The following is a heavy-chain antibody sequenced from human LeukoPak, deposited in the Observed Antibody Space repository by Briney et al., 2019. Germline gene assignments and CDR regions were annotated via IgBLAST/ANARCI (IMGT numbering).Heavy chain of an antibody. J-gene: IGHJ4*02. CDR3: ARVSATYYFDY. Sequence: GSLRLSCAASGFTFSNAWMSWVRQAPGKGLEWVGRIKSKTDGGTTDYAAPVKGRFTISRDNSNNTLYLQMNSLRAEDTAVYYCARVSATYYFDYWGQGTLVTVSS. D-gene: IGHD1-1*01. CDR2: IKSKTDGGTT. CDR1: GFTFSNAW. V-gene: IGHV3-15*01.